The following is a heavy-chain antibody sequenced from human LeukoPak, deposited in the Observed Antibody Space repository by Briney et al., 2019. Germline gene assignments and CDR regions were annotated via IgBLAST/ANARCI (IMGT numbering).Heavy chain of an antibody. J-gene: IGHJ4*02. CDR3: ARDLETKWLGY. CDR2: ISSTGNYI. CDR1: GFSFSTHS. V-gene: IGHV3-21*01. Sequence: GGSLRLSCAASGFSFSTHSMNWVRQAPGKGLEWVSSISSTGNYIYYADSVKGRFTISRDTAKNSLYLQMNSLRAEDTAVYFCARDLETKWLGYWGQGTLVTVSS. D-gene: IGHD6-19*01.